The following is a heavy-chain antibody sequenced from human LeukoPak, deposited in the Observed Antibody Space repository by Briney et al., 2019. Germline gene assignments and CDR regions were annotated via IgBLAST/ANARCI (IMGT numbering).Heavy chain of an antibody. D-gene: IGHD6-13*01. Sequence: GGSLRLSCAASGFTFSSYNMHWVRQAPGKGLEWVSYISTSSSIVYYADSVKGRFTISRDNAKKSLYLQMNSLRDDDTGVYYCARGAAAADHWGQGTPVTVSS. CDR3: ARGAAAADH. V-gene: IGHV3-48*02. J-gene: IGHJ4*02. CDR1: GFTFSSYN. CDR2: ISTSSSIV.